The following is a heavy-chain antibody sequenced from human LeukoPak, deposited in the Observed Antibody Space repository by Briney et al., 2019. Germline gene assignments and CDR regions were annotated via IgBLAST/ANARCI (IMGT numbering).Heavy chain of an antibody. V-gene: IGHV4-59*01. D-gene: IGHD3-9*01. Sequence: SETLSLTCTVSGGSISSYYWSWIRQPPGKGLEWIGYIYYSGITNYNPSRKSRVTISVDTSKNQFSLKLSSVTAADTAVYYCAGANYDVLTGYYMAYWGQGTLVTVSS. J-gene: IGHJ4*02. CDR3: AGANYDVLTGYYMAY. CDR2: IYYSGIT. CDR1: GGSISSYY.